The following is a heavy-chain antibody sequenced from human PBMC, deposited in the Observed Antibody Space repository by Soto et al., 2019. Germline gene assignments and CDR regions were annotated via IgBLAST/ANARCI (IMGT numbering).Heavy chain of an antibody. D-gene: IGHD2-15*01. Sequence: PVGSLRLSCAAPGFIFNSYWMHWVRQAPGKGLVWVSRINGDGSLTDYADSVKGRFIISRDNAKNTLYLQMNSLRAEDTAVYFCAREGGVVAAPFDYWGQRTLVTVSS. J-gene: IGHJ4*02. CDR3: AREGGVVAAPFDY. V-gene: IGHV3-74*01. CDR2: INGDGSLT. CDR1: GFIFNSYW.